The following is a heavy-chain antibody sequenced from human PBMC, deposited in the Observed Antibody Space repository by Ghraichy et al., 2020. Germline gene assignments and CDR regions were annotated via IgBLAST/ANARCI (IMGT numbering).Heavy chain of an antibody. CDR1: GFTFSSYG. CDR2: ISYDGSNK. Sequence: SCAASGFTFSSYGMHWVRQAPGKGLEWVAVISYDGSNKYYADSVKGRFTISRDNSKNTLYLQMNSLRAEDTAVYYCAKYTSSYNYYYYGMDVWGQGTTVTVSS. J-gene: IGHJ6*02. CDR3: AKYTSSYNYYYYGMDV. V-gene: IGHV3-30*18. D-gene: IGHD6-6*01.